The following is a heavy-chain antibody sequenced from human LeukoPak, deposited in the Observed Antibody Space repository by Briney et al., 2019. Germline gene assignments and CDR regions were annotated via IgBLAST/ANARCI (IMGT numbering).Heavy chain of an antibody. J-gene: IGHJ3*02. Sequence: PSETLSLTCTVSGGSISSGTYYWGWIRQPPGEGLEWIGSISYSGSTYYNPSLTSRVTISVDSSKNQFSLKLSSVTAADTAVYYCARLANAFDIWGQGTMVTVSS. CDR1: GGSISSGTYY. D-gene: IGHD1-26*01. V-gene: IGHV4-39*01. CDR3: ARLANAFDI. CDR2: ISYSGST.